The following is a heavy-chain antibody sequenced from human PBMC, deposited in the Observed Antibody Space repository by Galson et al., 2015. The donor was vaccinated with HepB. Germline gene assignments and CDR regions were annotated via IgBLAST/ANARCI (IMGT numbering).Heavy chain of an antibody. J-gene: IGHJ4*02. CDR2: IIPIFGTA. V-gene: IGHV1-69*13. CDR3: ARGPRPYSSSWYPFDY. Sequence: SVKVSCKASGGTFSSYAISWVRQAPGQGLEWMGGIIPIFGTANYAQKFQGRVTITADESTSTAYMELSSLRSEDTAVYYCARGPRPYSSSWYPFDYWGQGTLVTGSS. D-gene: IGHD6-13*01. CDR1: GGTFSSYA.